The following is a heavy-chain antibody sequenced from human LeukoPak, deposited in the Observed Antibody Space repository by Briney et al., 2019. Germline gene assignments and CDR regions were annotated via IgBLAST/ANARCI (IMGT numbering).Heavy chain of an antibody. V-gene: IGHV3-7*01. Sequence: PGGSLRLSCAASGFTFTTYWMTWVRQAPGKGLAWVANMNQDGSAKNYVDSVKGRFTISRDNAKNSLYLQMNSLRAEDTAVYYCARPRYCTSTNCYIDYWGQGTLVTVSS. CDR2: MNQDGSAK. CDR3: ARPRYCTSTNCYIDY. J-gene: IGHJ4*02. CDR1: GFTFTTYW. D-gene: IGHD2-2*01.